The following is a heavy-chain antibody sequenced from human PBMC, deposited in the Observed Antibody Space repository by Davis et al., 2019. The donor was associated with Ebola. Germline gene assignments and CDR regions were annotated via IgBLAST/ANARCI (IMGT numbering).Heavy chain of an antibody. CDR1: GGSISSYY. D-gene: IGHD3-22*01. V-gene: IGHV4-34*01. J-gene: IGHJ5*02. Sequence: MPSETLSLTCTVSGGSISSYYWSWIRQPPGKGLEWIGEINHSGSTNYNPSLKSRVTISVDTSKNQFSLKLGSVTAADTAVYYCARALGYYYDSSAKNNWFDPWGQGTLVTVSS. CDR2: INHSGST. CDR3: ARALGYYYDSSAKNNWFDP.